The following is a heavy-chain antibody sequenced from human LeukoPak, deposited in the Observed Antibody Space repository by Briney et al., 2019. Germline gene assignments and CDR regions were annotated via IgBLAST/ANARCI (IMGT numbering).Heavy chain of an antibody. V-gene: IGHV1-2*02. CDR2: INPNSGGT. CDR3: ARARGWGYSGYDYEPLAYCGGDCYTDY. J-gene: IGHJ4*02. Sequence: ASVKVSCKASGYTFTGYYMHWVRQAPGQGLEWMGWINPNSGGTNYAQKFQGRVTMTRDTSISTAYMELSRLRSDDTAVYYCARARGWGYSGYDYEPLAYCGGDCYTDYWGQGTLVTVSS. CDR1: GYTFTGYY. D-gene: IGHD2-21*02.